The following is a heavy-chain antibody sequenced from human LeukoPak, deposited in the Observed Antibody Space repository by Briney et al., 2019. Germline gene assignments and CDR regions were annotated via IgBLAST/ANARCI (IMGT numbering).Heavy chain of an antibody. CDR1: GFTFSGYR. V-gene: IGHV3-74*01. CDR3: ARGGYYYETSASDY. J-gene: IGHJ4*02. Sequence: GGSLRLSCAASGFTFSGYRMYWVRQAPGKGLVWVSRINSDGSSTTYADSVKGRSTISRDNAKNTLYLQMNSLRVEDTAVYYCARGGYYYETSASDYWGQGTLVTVSS. CDR2: INSDGSST. D-gene: IGHD3-22*01.